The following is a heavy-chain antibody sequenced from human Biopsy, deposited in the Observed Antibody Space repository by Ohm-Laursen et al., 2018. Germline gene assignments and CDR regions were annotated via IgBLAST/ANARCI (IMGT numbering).Heavy chain of an antibody. V-gene: IGHV4-59*01. CDR3: ARATNSTGWPYYYFYGMDV. J-gene: IGHJ6*02. CDR1: GGSISSDY. Sequence: TLSLTCAVSGGSISSDYWSWIRQSPGKGLEWIGSISDTGSTNYSPSLRGRVTISVDTSKKQFSLKVSSVTPADTAVYYCARATNSTGWPYYYFYGMDVWGQGTTVTVSS. D-gene: IGHD2/OR15-2a*01. CDR2: ISDTGST.